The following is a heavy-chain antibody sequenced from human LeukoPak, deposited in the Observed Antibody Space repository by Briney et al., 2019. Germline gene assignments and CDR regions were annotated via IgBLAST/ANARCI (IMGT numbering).Heavy chain of an antibody. CDR2: IWSDGSNQ. J-gene: IGHJ4*02. V-gene: IGHV3-33*01. CDR3: VRDRGGTHYVDY. D-gene: IGHD1-26*01. CDR1: GFSFSSFG. Sequence: PGRSLRLSCAASGFSFSSFGMNWVRQAPGKGLEWVAVIWSDGSNQYYVDSVKGRFTISRDNSKNTLYLQMNSLRGEDTAVYYCVRDRGGTHYVDYWGQGTLVIVSS.